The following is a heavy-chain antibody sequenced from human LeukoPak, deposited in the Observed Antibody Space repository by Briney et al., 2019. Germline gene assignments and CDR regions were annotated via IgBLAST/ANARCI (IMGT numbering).Heavy chain of an antibody. D-gene: IGHD3-22*01. V-gene: IGHV3-30*04. CDR1: GFTFSSYA. CDR2: ISYDGSNK. CDR3: ARAGVYYDSSGPNDY. J-gene: IGHJ4*02. Sequence: PGGFLRLSRAASGFTFSSYAMHWVRQAPGKGLEWVAVISYDGSNKYYADSVKGRFTISRDNSKNTLYLQMNSLRAEDTAVYYCARAGVYYDSSGPNDYWGQGTLVTVSS.